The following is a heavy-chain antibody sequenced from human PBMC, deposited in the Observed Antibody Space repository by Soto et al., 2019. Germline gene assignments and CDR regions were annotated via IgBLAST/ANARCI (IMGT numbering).Heavy chain of an antibody. CDR1: GGTFSNYV. Sequence: GASVKVSCKASGGTFSNYVVNWVRQAPGQGLEWMGRIIPISGAANYAQKFQGRVTIPADKSTSTSYMELSSLRSEDTAVYYCARDMTRTVVPYFDFWGQGTLVTVSS. D-gene: IGHD1-7*01. CDR2: IIPISGAA. J-gene: IGHJ4*02. V-gene: IGHV1-69*06. CDR3: ARDMTRTVVPYFDF.